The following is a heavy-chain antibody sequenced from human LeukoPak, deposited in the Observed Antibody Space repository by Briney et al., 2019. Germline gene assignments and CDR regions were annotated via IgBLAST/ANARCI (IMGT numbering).Heavy chain of an antibody. CDR3: ARVLGSSGWFDL. Sequence: SQTLSLTCAISGDSVSSNSATWNWIRQSPSRGLEWLGRTYYRSKWFNDYAVSVTSRITINADTSKNQFSLQVNSVTPEDTAVYYCARVLGSSGWFDLWGQGTLVTVSS. J-gene: IGHJ5*02. CDR1: GDSVSSNSAT. V-gene: IGHV6-1*01. CDR2: TYYRSKWFN. D-gene: IGHD6-6*01.